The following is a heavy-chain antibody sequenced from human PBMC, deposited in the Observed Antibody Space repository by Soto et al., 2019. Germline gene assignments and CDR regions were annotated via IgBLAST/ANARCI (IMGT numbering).Heavy chain of an antibody. D-gene: IGHD3-10*01. CDR2: MNPNSGNT. CDR3: GRPKWFTMVRGGELDAFDI. V-gene: IGHV1-8*01. CDR1: GYTFTSYD. Sequence: ASVKVSCKASGYTFTSYDINWVRQATGQGLEWMGWMNPNSGNTGYAQKYQGRVTMTRNTSISTAYMELSSLRSEDTAVYYCGRPKWFTMVRGGELDAFDIWGQGTMVTVSS. J-gene: IGHJ3*02.